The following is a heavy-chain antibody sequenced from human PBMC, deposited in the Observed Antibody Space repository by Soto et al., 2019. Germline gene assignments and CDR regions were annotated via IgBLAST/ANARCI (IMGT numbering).Heavy chain of an antibody. D-gene: IGHD2-2*01. J-gene: IGHJ5*01. CDR2: VGGNNGAS. Sequence: QVQLMQSGTEVKKPGASVTVSCKASGYTSADFGISWVLQAPGQGLEWVGGVGGNNGASNPAPKVQGRITMTLDTSTGVSYMALTSLRSDDTAIYYCVRVQKYFRVNGNWFDSWGQGTLVSVSS. V-gene: IGHV1-18*04. CDR1: GYTSADFG. CDR3: VRVQKYFRVNGNWFDS.